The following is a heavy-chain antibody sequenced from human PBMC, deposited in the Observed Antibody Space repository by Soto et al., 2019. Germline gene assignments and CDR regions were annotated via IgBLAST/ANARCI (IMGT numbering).Heavy chain of an antibody. Sequence: VQVVASGGGLVQPGRSLRLSCAVSGFRFEQYVMHWVRQGPGKGLECVSTVSPTGDTVAYADSVEGRFTVSRDNAKNSLYLQMHSLKGDATAFYYCLKDAPNGSIDDWGQGTLVTVSS. CDR2: VSPTGDTV. D-gene: IGHD3-10*01. J-gene: IGHJ4*02. V-gene: IGHV3-9*01. CDR1: GFRFEQYV. CDR3: LKDAPNGSIDD.